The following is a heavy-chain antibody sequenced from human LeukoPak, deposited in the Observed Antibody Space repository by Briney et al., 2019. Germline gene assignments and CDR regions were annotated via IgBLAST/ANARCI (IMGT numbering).Heavy chain of an antibody. CDR1: GYTFTSYG. V-gene: IGHV1-69*13. J-gene: IGHJ4*02. CDR3: ARGTYYYDSSGYYCDY. CDR2: IIPIFGTA. D-gene: IGHD3-22*01. Sequence: SVKVSCKASGYTFTSYGISWVRQAPGQGLEWMGGIIPIFGTANYAQKFQGRVTITADESTSTAYMELSSLRSEDTAVYYCARGTYYYDSSGYYCDYWGQGTLVTVSS.